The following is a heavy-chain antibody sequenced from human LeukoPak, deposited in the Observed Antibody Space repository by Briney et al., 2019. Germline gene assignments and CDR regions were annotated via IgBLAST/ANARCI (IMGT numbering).Heavy chain of an antibody. CDR3: ASNLAANYHFYYGIDV. V-gene: IGHV3-11*01. CDR1: GFTFSDYY. J-gene: IGHJ6*02. CDR2: INSGGGSI. D-gene: IGHD1-26*01. Sequence: GGSLRLSCAASGFTFSDYYMSWIRQAPGKGLEWVSFINSGGGSIYYVDSVKGRFTISRDNAKNSLYLQMSSLRAEDTAVYYCASNLAANYHFYYGIDVWGQGTTVTVSS.